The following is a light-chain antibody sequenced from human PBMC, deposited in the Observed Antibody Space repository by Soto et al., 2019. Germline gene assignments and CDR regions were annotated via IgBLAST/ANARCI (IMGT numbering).Light chain of an antibody. Sequence: QSALTQPPSVSGSPGQSVTISCTGTSSDVGSYNRVSWYQQPPATAPKLMIYEVSNRPSGVPDRFSGSKSGNTASLTISGLQAEDEADYCSSWTSSSTFVFGTGTQLTVL. CDR3: SSWTSSSTFV. J-gene: IGLJ7*01. CDR1: SSDVGSYNR. V-gene: IGLV2-18*02. CDR2: EVS.